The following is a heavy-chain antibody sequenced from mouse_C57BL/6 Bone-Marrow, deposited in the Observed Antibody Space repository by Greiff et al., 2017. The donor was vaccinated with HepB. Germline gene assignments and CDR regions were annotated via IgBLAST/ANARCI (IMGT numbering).Heavy chain of an antibody. J-gene: IGHJ2*01. CDR3: ARGCSYCPGY. Sequence: EVHLVESGGGLVKPGGSLKLSCAASGFTFSSYAMSWVRQTPEKRLEWVATISDGGSYTYYPDNVKGRFTISRDNAKNNLYLQMSHLKSEDTAMYYWARGCSYCPGYWGQGTTLTVSS. D-gene: IGHD6-5*01. V-gene: IGHV5-4*01. CDR2: ISDGGSYT. CDR1: GFTFSSYA.